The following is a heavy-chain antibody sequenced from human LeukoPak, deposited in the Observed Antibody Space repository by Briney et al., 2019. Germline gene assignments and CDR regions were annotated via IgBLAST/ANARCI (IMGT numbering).Heavy chain of an antibody. CDR1: GFTFSDSW. CDR2: INKDGSER. CDR3: ARNQRRLDY. J-gene: IGHJ4*02. D-gene: IGHD1-14*01. Sequence: GGSLRLSCAASGFTFSDSWMSWVRQAPGKGLEWVANINKDGSERYNVDSVKGRFTISRDNANKSLYLQMNSLRAEDTAVYYCARNQRRLDYWGQGTLVTVSS. V-gene: IGHV3-7*01.